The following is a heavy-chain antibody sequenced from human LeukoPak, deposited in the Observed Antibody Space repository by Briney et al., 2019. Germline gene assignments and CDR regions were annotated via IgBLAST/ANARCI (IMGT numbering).Heavy chain of an antibody. Sequence: GGSLRLSCAASGFTFSTYAMHWVRQAPGKGLEWVSAISGSGGSTYYADSVKGRFTISRDNSKNTLYLQMNSLRAEDTAVYYCANLVYYYDSSGYPGDYWGQGTLVTVSS. J-gene: IGHJ4*02. CDR2: ISGSGGST. V-gene: IGHV3-23*01. D-gene: IGHD3-22*01. CDR1: GFTFSTYA. CDR3: ANLVYYYDSSGYPGDY.